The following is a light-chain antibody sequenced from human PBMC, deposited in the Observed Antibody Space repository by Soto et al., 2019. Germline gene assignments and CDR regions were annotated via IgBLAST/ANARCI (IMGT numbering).Light chain of an antibody. Sequence: QSVLTQPRSVSGSPGQSVTISCTRTSSDVDGYNYVSWYQQHPGKAPKLMIYDVSERPSGVPDRFSGSKSGNTASLTISGLQAEDEADYYCCSYAGSYTSYVFGTGTKVTV. V-gene: IGLV2-11*01. J-gene: IGLJ1*01. CDR1: SSDVDGYNY. CDR2: DVS. CDR3: CSYAGSYTSYV.